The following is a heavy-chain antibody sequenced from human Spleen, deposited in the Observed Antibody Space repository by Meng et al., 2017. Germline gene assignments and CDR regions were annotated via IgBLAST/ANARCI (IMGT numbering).Heavy chain of an antibody. CDR1: GYTFTSYG. Sequence: ASVKVSCKASGYTFTSYGISWVRQAPGQGLEWMGWISAYTGNAKYAEKVQDRVTMTTEKSTTTAYMELRSLTSDDTAVYFCARAGGGYVTAGTTSISLSKFTYFDFWGQGTLVTVSS. CDR2: ISAYTGNA. J-gene: IGHJ4*02. D-gene: IGHD6-13*01. V-gene: IGHV1-18*01. CDR3: ARAGGGYVTAGTTSISLSKFTYFDF.